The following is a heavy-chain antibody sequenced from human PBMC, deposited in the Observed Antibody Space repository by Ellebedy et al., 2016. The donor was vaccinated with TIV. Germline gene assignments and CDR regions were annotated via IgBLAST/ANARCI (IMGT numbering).Heavy chain of an antibody. CDR1: GFTFSGYA. V-gene: IGHV3-23*01. J-gene: IGHJ6*02. Sequence: PGGSLRLSCVASGFTFSGYAMSWVRQAPGKGLEWVSGINNGGRTTSYADAVTGRFTISSDNSRSTLYLQMNSLRADDSAVYYCAKDMVFGDGKWGIDDWGQGTTVTVSS. CDR3: AKDMVFGDGKWGIDD. D-gene: IGHD4-17*01. CDR2: INNGGRTT.